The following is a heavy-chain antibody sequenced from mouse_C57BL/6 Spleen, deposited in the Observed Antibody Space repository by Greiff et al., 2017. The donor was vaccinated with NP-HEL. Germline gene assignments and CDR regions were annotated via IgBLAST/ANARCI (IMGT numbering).Heavy chain of an antibody. Sequence: VQLQQPGAELVRPGSSVKLSCKASGYTFTSYWLHWVKQRPIQGLEWIGNIDPSDSETHYNQKFKDKATLTVDKSYSTAYMQLSSLTSEDSAVYYCAREGGDYGSSPWFAYWGQGTLVTVSA. V-gene: IGHV1-52*01. CDR3: AREGGDYGSSPWFAY. CDR2: IDPSDSET. CDR1: GYTFTSYW. J-gene: IGHJ3*01. D-gene: IGHD1-1*01.